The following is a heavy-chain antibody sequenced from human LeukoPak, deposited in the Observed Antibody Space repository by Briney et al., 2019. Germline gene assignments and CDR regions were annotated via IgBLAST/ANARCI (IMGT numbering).Heavy chain of an antibody. CDR2: ISYDGSNK. V-gene: IGHV3-30*01. J-gene: IGHJ4*02. CDR1: GFTFSSYA. D-gene: IGHD4-17*01. CDR3: ARDTGYFDY. Sequence: GGSLRLSCAASGFTFSSYAMHWVRQAPGKGPEWVAVISYDGSNKYYADSVKGRFTISRDNSKNTLYLQMNSLRAEDTAVYYCARDTGYFDYWGQGTLVTVSS.